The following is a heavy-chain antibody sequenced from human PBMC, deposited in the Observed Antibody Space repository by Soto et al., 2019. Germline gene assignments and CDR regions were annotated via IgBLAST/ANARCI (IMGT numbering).Heavy chain of an antibody. CDR1: GYTFTSYD. D-gene: IGHD6-13*01. J-gene: IGHJ4*02. CDR2: MNPNSGNT. V-gene: IGHV1-8*01. CDR3: ARRAAAGLWVLEHQYYFDY. Sequence: EASVKVSCKASGYTFTSYDINWVRQATGQGLEWMGWMNPNSGNTGYAQKFQGRVTMTRNTSISTAYMELSSLRSEDTAVYYCARRAAAGLWVLEHQYYFDYWGQGTLVTVSS.